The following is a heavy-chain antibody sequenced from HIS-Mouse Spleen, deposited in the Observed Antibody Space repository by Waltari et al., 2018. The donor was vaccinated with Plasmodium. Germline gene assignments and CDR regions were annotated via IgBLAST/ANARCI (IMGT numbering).Heavy chain of an antibody. V-gene: IGHV4-39*07. Sequence: QLQLQESGPGLVKPSATLSLPCTVPCGSIRRRRYFWGWIRQPPGNGLEWIGSIYYSGSTYYNPSIKSRVTISVDTSKNQFSLKLSSVTAADTAVYYCARDRITGTSYFDYWGQGTLVTVSS. D-gene: IGHD1-7*01. J-gene: IGHJ4*02. CDR2: IYYSGST. CDR1: CGSIRRRRYF. CDR3: ARDRITGTSYFDY.